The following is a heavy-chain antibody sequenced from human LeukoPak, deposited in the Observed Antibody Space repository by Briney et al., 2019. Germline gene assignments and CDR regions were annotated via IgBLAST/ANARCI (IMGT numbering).Heavy chain of an antibody. J-gene: IGHJ4*02. CDR1: GLTVNIYE. D-gene: IGHD1-26*01. CDR2: ISNSGSTI. V-gene: IGHV3-48*03. Sequence: GGSLRLFYAASGLTVNIYEKNWVRQAPGKGLEWVSYISNSGSTIYYADSVKGRFTISRDNAKTSLYLQMNSLRAEDTAVYYCARGGGSYPFLEYWGQGTLVTVSS. CDR3: ARGGGSYPFLEY.